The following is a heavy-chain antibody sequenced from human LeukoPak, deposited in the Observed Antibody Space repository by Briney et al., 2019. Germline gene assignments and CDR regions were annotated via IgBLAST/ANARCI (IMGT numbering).Heavy chain of an antibody. CDR2: IHYSGST. Sequence: SETLSLTCTVSGGSIRSYYWSGIRQPPGKGLEWLGYIHYSGSTNYNPSLKSRVTISVDTSKNQFSLKLSSVTAADTALYYCARATAGTGYYFDYWGQGTLVTVSS. CDR1: GGSIRSYY. V-gene: IGHV4-59*01. D-gene: IGHD6-13*01. J-gene: IGHJ4*02. CDR3: ARATAGTGYYFDY.